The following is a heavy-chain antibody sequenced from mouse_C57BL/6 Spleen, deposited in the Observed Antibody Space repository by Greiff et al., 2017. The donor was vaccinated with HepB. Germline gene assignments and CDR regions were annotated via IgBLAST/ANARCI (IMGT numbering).Heavy chain of an antibody. CDR1: GFTFSSYA. Sequence: EVMLVESGGGLVKPGGSLKLSCAASGFTFSSYAMSWVRQTPEKRLEWVATISDGGSYTYYPDNVKGRFTISRDNAKNNLYLQMSHLKSEDTAMYYCARGMGYYEWFDYWGQGTTLTVSS. D-gene: IGHD1-1*01. CDR3: ARGMGYYEWFDY. CDR2: ISDGGSYT. J-gene: IGHJ2*01. V-gene: IGHV5-4*03.